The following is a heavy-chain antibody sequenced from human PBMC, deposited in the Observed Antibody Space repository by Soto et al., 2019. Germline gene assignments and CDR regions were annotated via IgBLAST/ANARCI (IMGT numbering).Heavy chain of an antibody. V-gene: IGHV1-18*01. Sequence: QVQLVQSGAEVKKPGASVKVSCKASGYTFTSYGISWVRQAPGQGLEWMGWITAYNGNTNYAQKSKGRVTMTTGACTSTAYMELRSLISDDTAVYFCARDRDEYTSSSGFDPWGQGTLVTVSS. D-gene: IGHD6-6*01. CDR3: ARDRDEYTSSSGFDP. J-gene: IGHJ5*02. CDR2: ITAYNGNT. CDR1: GYTFTSYG.